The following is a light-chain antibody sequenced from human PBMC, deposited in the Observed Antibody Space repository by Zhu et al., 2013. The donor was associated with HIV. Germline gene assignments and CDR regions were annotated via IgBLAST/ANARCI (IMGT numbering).Light chain of an antibody. CDR1: SSDVGGYKY. CDR3: MSYTSSDTWV. CDR2: DVT. V-gene: IGLV2-14*03. J-gene: IGLJ3*02. Sequence: QSALTQPASVSGSPGQSITISCTGTSSDVGGYKYVSWYQQHPGKAPKLIIYDVTNRPSGVSNRFSGSKSGNTASLTISGLQADDEADYYCMSYTSSDTWVFGGGTKLTVL.